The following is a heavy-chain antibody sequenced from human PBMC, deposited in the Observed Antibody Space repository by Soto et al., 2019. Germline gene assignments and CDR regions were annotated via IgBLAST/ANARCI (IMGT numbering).Heavy chain of an antibody. CDR1: GYSFTSYW. CDR3: ARRQVVRGVICGMDV. D-gene: IGHD3-10*01. V-gene: IGHV5-51*01. Sequence: PGESLKISCKGSGYSFTSYWIGWVRQMPGKGLEWMGIIYPGDSDTRYSPSFQGQVTISADKSISTAYLQWSSLKASDTAMYYCARRQVVRGVICGMDVWGQGTTVTVSS. CDR2: IYPGDSDT. J-gene: IGHJ6*02.